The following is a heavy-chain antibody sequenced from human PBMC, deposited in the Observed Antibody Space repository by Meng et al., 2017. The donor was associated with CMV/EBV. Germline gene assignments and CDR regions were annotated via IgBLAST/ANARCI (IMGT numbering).Heavy chain of an antibody. Sequence: GESLKISCPASGFTFGDYAMSWVRQAPGKGLEWVGFIRSKAYGGTTEYAASVKGRFTISRDDSKSIAYLQMNSLKTEDTAVYYCTSLLLWFGELLDSPYGMDVWGQGTTVTVSS. D-gene: IGHD3-10*01. CDR3: TSLLLWFGELLDSPYGMDV. CDR1: GFTFGDYA. J-gene: IGHJ6*02. V-gene: IGHV3-49*04. CDR2: IRSKAYGGTT.